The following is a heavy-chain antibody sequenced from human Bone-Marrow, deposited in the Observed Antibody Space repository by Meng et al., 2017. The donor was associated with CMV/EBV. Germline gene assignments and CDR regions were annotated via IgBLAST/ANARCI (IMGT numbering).Heavy chain of an antibody. CDR3: ARVKLQADAFDI. V-gene: IGHV3-7*01. CDR1: GFTFSSYW. Sequence: GESLKISCAASGFTFSSYWMSWVRQAPGKGLEWVANIKQDGSEKYYVDSVKGRFTISRDNAKNSLYLQMNSLRAEDTAVYYCARVKLQADAFDIWGQGTRVT. D-gene: IGHD4-23*01. CDR2: IKQDGSEK. J-gene: IGHJ3*02.